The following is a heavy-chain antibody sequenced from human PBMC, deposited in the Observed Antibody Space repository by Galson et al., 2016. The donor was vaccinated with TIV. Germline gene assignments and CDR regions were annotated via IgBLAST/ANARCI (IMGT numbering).Heavy chain of an antibody. D-gene: IGHD3-22*01. V-gene: IGHV5-51*01. J-gene: IGHJ4*02. CDR2: IYGGDSDT. Sequence: QSGAEVKKTGESLKISCKGSGYTFTTYWIAWVRQMPGKGLEWMGIIYGGDSDTRYSPSFQGQVTMSADKFLSTAYLQWNSLQASDTAIYYCARHSYDYYDNTGTTRGFDYWCQGTLVTVSS. CDR1: GYTFTTYW. CDR3: ARHSYDYYDNTGTTRGFDY.